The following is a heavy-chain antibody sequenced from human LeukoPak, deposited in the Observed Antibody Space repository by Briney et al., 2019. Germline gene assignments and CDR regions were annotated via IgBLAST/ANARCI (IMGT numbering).Heavy chain of an antibody. CDR2: INPSDGTT. CDR1: GYIFTSYY. CDR3: ARTLYEQMPHFDY. J-gene: IGHJ4*02. Sequence: ASVKVSCKTSGYIFTSYYMHWVRQAPGQGLEWMGIINPSDGTTTYAQKFQGRVTMTRDMSTSTVYMELSSLRSEDTAMYYCARTLYEQMPHFDYWGQGTPVTVSS. V-gene: IGHV1-46*01. D-gene: IGHD3-16*01.